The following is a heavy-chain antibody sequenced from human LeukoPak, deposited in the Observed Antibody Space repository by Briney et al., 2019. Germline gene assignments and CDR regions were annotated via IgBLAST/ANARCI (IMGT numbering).Heavy chain of an antibody. CDR1: GGSFSGYY. V-gene: IGHV4-34*01. J-gene: IGHJ4*02. CDR3: ARGYSGYDPFDY. Sequence: PSETLSLTCAVYGGSFSGYYWSWIHQPPGKGLEWIGEINHSGSTNYNPSLKSRVTISVDTSKNRFSLKLSSVTAADTAVYYCARGYSGYDPFDYWGQGTLVTVSS. CDR2: INHSGST. D-gene: IGHD5-12*01.